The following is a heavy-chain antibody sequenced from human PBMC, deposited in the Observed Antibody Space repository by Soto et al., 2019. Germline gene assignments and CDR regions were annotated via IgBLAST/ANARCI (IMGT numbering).Heavy chain of an antibody. D-gene: IGHD4-17*01. CDR3: ASNSSYGDYDGFDY. V-gene: IGHV1-69*02. Sequence: GASVKVSCKASGGTFSSYTISWVRQAPGQGLEWMGRIIPILGIANYAQKFQGRVTITADKSTSTAYMELSSLRSEDTAVYYCASNSSYGDYDGFDYWGQGTLVTVSS. J-gene: IGHJ4*02. CDR1: GGTFSSYT. CDR2: IIPILGIA.